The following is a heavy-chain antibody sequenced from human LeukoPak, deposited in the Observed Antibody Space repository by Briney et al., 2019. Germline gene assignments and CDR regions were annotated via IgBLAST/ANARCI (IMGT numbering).Heavy chain of an antibody. V-gene: IGHV3-49*04. CDR1: GFTFGDYA. D-gene: IGHD4-17*01. CDR2: IRSKAYGGTT. CDR3: TLSTVTPFDY. Sequence: GGSLRLSCTASGFTFGDYAMSWVRQAPGKGLEWVGFIRSKAYGGTTEYAASVKGRFTISRDDSKSIAYLQMNSLKTEDTAVYYCTLSTVTPFDYWGQETLVTVSS. J-gene: IGHJ4*02.